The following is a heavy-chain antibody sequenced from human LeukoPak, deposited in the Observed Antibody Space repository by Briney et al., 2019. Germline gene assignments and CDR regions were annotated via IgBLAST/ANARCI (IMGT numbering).Heavy chain of an antibody. CDR2: ISNSGGGT. CDR3: AERAFGSERHLDY. Sequence: GGSLRLSCAASGFTFNIYAMNWVRQAPGKGLEWVSVISNSGGGTYYADSVKGRFTISRDNSKNTLYLQMNSLRAEDTAVYYCAERAFGSERHLDYWGQGTLVTVSS. J-gene: IGHJ4*02. CDR1: GFTFNIYA. V-gene: IGHV3-23*01. D-gene: IGHD3-10*01.